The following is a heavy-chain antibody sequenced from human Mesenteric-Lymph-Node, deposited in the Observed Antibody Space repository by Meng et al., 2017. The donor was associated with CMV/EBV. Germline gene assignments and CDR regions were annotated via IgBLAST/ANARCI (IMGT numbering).Heavy chain of an antibody. CDR3: ARDQEAVAGTDY. Sequence: ASVKVSCKASGYTFTGYYMHWVRQAPGQGLEWMGWINPNSGGTNYAQKFQGRVTMTRDTSISTAYMELSRLGSDDTAVYYCARDQEAVAGTDYWGQGTLVTVSS. V-gene: IGHV1-2*02. CDR1: GYTFTGYY. D-gene: IGHD6-19*01. J-gene: IGHJ4*02. CDR2: INPNSGGT.